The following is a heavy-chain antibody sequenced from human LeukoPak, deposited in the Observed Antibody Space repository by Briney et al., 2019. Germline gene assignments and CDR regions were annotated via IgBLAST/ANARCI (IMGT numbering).Heavy chain of an antibody. D-gene: IGHD3-22*01. V-gene: IGHV3-23*01. J-gene: IGHJ4*02. Sequence: GGSLRLSCAAYGFTFSSYAMSWVRQAPGKGLEWDSAISGSGGSTYYADSVKGQFPISRDNSKNTLYLQVNSLRAEDTAVYYCASFTYYYDSSGLIWGQGTLVTVSS. CDR1: GFTFSSYA. CDR3: ASFTYYYDSSGLI. CDR2: ISGSGGST.